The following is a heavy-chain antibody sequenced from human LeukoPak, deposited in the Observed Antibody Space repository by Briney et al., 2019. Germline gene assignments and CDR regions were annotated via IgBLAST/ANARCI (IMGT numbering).Heavy chain of an antibody. D-gene: IGHD6-19*01. CDR1: VRPIKSHY. J-gene: IGHJ4*02. CDR2: VSYSRSN. V-gene: IGHV4-59*08. Sequence: SETLSPTHTVSVRPIKSHYWNWIPEPPAKALEWIGYVSYSRSNNYNPSLKRRVSISVDTSKNQFFPKLSSVTAADTAVYYCARPGSDWDMGPLDYWGQGTLVTVSS. CDR3: ARPGSDWDMGPLDY.